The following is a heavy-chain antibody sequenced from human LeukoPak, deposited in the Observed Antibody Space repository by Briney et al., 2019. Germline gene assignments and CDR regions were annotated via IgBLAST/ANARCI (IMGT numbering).Heavy chain of an antibody. V-gene: IGHV4-59*06. CDR2: IYYSGST. D-gene: IGHD6-6*01. Sequence: PSETLSLTCTVSGGSISSYYWSWIRQHPGKGLEWIGYIYYSGSTYYNPSLKSRVTISVDTSKNQFSLKLSSVTAADTAVYYCARSKSIAALGGAYYFDYWGQGTLVTVSS. CDR1: GGSISSYY. CDR3: ARSKSIAALGGAYYFDY. J-gene: IGHJ4*02.